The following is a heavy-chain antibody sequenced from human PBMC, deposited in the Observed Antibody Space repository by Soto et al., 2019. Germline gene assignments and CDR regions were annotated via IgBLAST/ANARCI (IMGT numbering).Heavy chain of an antibody. CDR1: GFTFSSYA. D-gene: IGHD1-26*01. Sequence: GESLKISCAASGFTFSSYAMSWVRQAPGKGLEWVSAISGSGGSTYYADSVKGRFNISRDNSKNTLYLQMNSLRAEDTAVYYCAKSRQWELPTYFDYWGQGTLVTVSS. J-gene: IGHJ4*02. V-gene: IGHV3-23*01. CDR2: ISGSGGST. CDR3: AKSRQWELPTYFDY.